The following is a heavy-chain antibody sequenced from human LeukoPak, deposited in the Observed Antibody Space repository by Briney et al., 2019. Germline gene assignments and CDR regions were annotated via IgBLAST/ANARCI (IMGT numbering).Heavy chain of an antibody. CDR3: AKSAGDYVYYYYMDV. V-gene: IGHV3-23*01. D-gene: IGHD4-17*01. J-gene: IGHJ6*03. CDR1: GFTFSSYA. Sequence: PGTSLRLSCAASGFTFSSYAMHWVRQAPGKGLEWVSAISGSGGSTYYADSVKGRFTISRDNSKNTLYLQMNSLRAEDTAVYYCAKSAGDYVYYYYMDVWGKGTTVTISS. CDR2: ISGSGGST.